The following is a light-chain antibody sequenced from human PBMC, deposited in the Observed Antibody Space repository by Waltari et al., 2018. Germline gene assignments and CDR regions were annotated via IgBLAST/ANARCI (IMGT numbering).Light chain of an antibody. J-gene: IGKJ2*01. V-gene: IGKV1-8*01. CDR1: QGISSY. CDR3: QQYYSYPPET. CDR2: ATS. Sequence: AIRMTQSPSSLSASTGDRVTTTCRASQGISSYLAWYQQKPGKAPKLLIYATSTLQSGVPSRFSGSGSGTDFTLTISCLQSEDFATYYCQQYYSYPPETFGQGTKLEIK.